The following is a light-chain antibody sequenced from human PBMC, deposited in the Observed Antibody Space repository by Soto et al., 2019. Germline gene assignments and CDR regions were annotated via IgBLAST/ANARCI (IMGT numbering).Light chain of an antibody. V-gene: IGKV3-11*01. CDR2: DAS. CDR3: QQRSNWRGT. Sequence: EIVLTQSPATLSLSPGERATLSCRASQSVSSYLAWYQQKPGQAPRLLIYDASNRATGIPARFSGSGSGTDFTLTISRLEPEDFAVYYCQQRSNWRGTFGQGTKV. J-gene: IGKJ1*01. CDR1: QSVSSY.